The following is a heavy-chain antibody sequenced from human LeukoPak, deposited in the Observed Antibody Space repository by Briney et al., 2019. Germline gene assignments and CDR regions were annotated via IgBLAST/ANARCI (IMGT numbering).Heavy chain of an antibody. V-gene: IGHV1-2*02. CDR2: INPNSGGT. Sequence: ASVKVSCKASGYTFTGYYTHWVRQAPGQGLEWMGWINPNSGGTNYAQKFQGRVTMTRDTSISTAYMELSRLRSDDTAVYYCARDEMYYYDSSGYYGVDYWGQGTLVTVSS. J-gene: IGHJ4*02. D-gene: IGHD3-22*01. CDR3: ARDEMYYYDSSGYYGVDY. CDR1: GYTFTGYY.